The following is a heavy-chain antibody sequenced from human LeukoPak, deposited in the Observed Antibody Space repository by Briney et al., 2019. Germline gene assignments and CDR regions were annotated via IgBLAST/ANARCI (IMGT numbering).Heavy chain of an antibody. D-gene: IGHD1-1*01. Sequence: SETLSLTCTVSGGPISSYYWSWVRQAAGKGLEWIGRIYTSGGTNYNPSLTSRGTMSVDTTNKNFSLKLTSVTAADTAVYYCVRNWDYWGQGTLVTVSS. CDR2: IYTSGGT. CDR3: VRNWDY. V-gene: IGHV4-4*07. CDR1: GGPISSYY. J-gene: IGHJ4*02.